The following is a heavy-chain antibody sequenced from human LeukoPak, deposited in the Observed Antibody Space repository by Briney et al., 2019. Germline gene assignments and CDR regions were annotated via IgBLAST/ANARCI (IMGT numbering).Heavy chain of an antibody. D-gene: IGHD3-22*01. CDR2: ISYDGSNK. CDR1: GFTFSSYA. V-gene: IGHV3-30-3*01. CDR3: ARAKTYYYDSSGPGY. Sequence: PGGSLRLSCAASGFTFSSYAMHWVRQAPGKGLEWVAVISYDGSNKYYADSVKGRFTISRDNSKNTLYLQMNSLRAEDTAVYYCARAKTYYYDSSGPGYWGQGTLVTVSS. J-gene: IGHJ4*02.